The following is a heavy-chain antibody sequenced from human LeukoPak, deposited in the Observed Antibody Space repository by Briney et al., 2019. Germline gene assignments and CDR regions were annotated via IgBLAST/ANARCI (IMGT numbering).Heavy chain of an antibody. Sequence: SETLSLTCAVYGWSFSGYYWSWIRQPPGKGLEWIGEINHSGSTNYNPSLKSRVTIFVSESKNQFSHLLIYVTGADATAVYYSTSTVVTRGSAFDIWGQGTMVTVSS. CDR3: STSTVVTRGSAFDI. D-gene: IGHD4-23*01. CDR1: GWSFSGYY. V-gene: IGHV4-34*01. CDR2: INHSGST. J-gene: IGHJ3*02.